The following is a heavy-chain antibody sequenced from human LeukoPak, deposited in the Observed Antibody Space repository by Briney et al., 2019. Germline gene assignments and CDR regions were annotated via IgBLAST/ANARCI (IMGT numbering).Heavy chain of an antibody. CDR3: ARRAVAGMYYFDY. CDR2: INWNGGST. J-gene: IGHJ4*02. D-gene: IGHD6-19*01. Sequence: GGSLRLSCAASGFNFDDYGMSWVRQAPGKGLEWVAGINWNGGSTGYADSVKGRFTISRDNAKNSLYLQTNSLRAEDTALYHCARRAVAGMYYFDYWGQGTLVTVSS. CDR1: GFNFDDYG. V-gene: IGHV3-20*01.